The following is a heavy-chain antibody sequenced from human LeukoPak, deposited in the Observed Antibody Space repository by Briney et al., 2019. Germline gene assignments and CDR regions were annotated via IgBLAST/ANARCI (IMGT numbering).Heavy chain of an antibody. D-gene: IGHD6-6*01. CDR2: IYYSGST. CDR3: ARDLGSSSTFDY. V-gene: IGHV4-59*01. CDR1: GGSISSYY. Sequence: SETLSLTCTVSGGSISSYYWSWIRQPPGKGLEWIGYIYYSGSTNYNPSLKSRVTISVDTSKNQFSLELSSVTAADTAVYYCARDLGSSSTFDYWGQGTLVTVSS. J-gene: IGHJ4*02.